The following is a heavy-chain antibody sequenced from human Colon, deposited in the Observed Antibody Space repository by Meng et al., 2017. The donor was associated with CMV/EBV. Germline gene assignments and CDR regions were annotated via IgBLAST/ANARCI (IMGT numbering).Heavy chain of an antibody. CDR1: GFTFSNAW. J-gene: IGHJ6*02. D-gene: IGHD1-1*01. CDR3: SRDGTVYYYGMDV. V-gene: IGHV3-7*01. Sequence: GGSLRLSWAASGFTFSNAWMSWVRQAPGKGLEWVANIKQDGSEKYYVDSVKGRFTISRDNAKNSLYLQMNSLRAEDTSVYYCSRDGTVYYYGMDVWGQGTTVTVSS. CDR2: IKQDGSEK.